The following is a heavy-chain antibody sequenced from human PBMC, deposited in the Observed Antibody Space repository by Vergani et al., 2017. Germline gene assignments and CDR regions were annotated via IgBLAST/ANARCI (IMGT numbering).Heavy chain of an antibody. J-gene: IGHJ4*02. Sequence: QVNLEVSGGGVVQPGRSLRLSCAASGFSFGNYAMHWVRQAPGKGLEWVGVISYDGTEKKYADSVNGRFTISRDNSYKMMSLQMNSLRVEDTAVYYCARGGKGIIMVFPSTHLWGQGTQVSVS. CDR2: ISYDGTEK. D-gene: IGHD2-8*01. V-gene: IGHV3-30-3*01. CDR1: GFSFGNYA. CDR3: ARGGKGIIMVFPSTHL.